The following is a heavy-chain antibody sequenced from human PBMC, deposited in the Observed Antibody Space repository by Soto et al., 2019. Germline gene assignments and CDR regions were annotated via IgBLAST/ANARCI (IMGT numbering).Heavy chain of an antibody. CDR3: ARERLSLGGALDI. V-gene: IGHV1-2*04. CDR1: GYTFTGYY. Sequence: ASVKVSCKASGYTFTGYYMNWVRQAPGQGLEWMGWINPNSGGTNYAQKFQGWVTMTRDTSISTAYMELSRLRSDDTAVYYCARERLSLGGALDIWGQGTMVTVSS. CDR2: INPNSGGT. J-gene: IGHJ3*02. D-gene: IGHD3-16*01.